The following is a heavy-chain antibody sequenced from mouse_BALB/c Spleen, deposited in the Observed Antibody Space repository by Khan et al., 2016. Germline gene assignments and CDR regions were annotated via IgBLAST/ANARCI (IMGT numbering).Heavy chain of an antibody. V-gene: IGHV8-8*01. J-gene: IGHJ2*01. Sequence: QVTLKESGPGILQPSQTLSLTCSFSGFSLSTSGMGVGWIRQPSGKGLEWLAHIWWDDDKYYNTALKSGLTISKDTSNNLVFLMFARVDTADTATSYCARIDYYGSDYFDYWGQGTTLTVSS. CDR1: GFSLSTSGMG. CDR2: IWWDDDK. CDR3: ARIDYYGSDYFDY. D-gene: IGHD1-1*01.